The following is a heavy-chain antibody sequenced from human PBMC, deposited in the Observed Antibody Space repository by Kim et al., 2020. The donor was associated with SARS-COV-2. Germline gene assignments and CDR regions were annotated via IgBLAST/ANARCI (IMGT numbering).Heavy chain of an antibody. CDR2: ISDDGESR. CDR3: AKEAYTSGFSGCFNI. CDR1: GFPFSVAP. J-gene: IGHJ4*02. V-gene: IGHV3-30*09. Sequence: GGSLRLSCAASGFPFSVAPMHWVRQAPGKGLEWVAGISDDGESRYYANFVRDRFAFSRDNSKNMLYLQLNSLEIDETAVYYCAKEAYTSGFSGCFNIRGRGTLVTVSS. D-gene: IGHD3-10*01.